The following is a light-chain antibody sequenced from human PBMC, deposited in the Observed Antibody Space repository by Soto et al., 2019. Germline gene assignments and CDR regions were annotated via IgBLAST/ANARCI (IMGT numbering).Light chain of an antibody. CDR3: QQYYSIPLT. J-gene: IGKJ4*01. CDR2: WAS. CDR1: QRILYSSNNKSC. V-gene: IGKV4-1*01. Sequence: DIVMTQSPDSLAVSLGERATIDCKTSQRILYSSNNKSCLAWHQQKPGQPPRLRIYWASTRESGVPDRFSGSGSGTDFTLTISSLQAEDVAVYYCQQYYSIPLTFGGGTKVEI.